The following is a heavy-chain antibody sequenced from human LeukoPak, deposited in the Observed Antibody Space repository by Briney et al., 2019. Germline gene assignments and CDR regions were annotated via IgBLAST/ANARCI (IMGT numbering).Heavy chain of an antibody. V-gene: IGHV3-7*03. Sequence: GGSLRLSCAASGFTFSSYWMSWVRQAPGKGLEWVANIKQDGSEKCYVDSVKGRFTISRDNSKNTLYLQMNSLRAEDTAVYYCAKCDGSALLYYYYMDVWGKGTTATISS. D-gene: IGHD3-10*01. CDR2: IKQDGSEK. CDR1: GFTFSSYW. CDR3: AKCDGSALLYYYYMDV. J-gene: IGHJ6*03.